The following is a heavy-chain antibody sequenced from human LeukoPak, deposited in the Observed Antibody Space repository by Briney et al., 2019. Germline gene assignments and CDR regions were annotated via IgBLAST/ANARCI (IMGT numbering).Heavy chain of an antibody. CDR1: GYIFTDYW. CDR3: GRRHYYDASGPGMDV. D-gene: IGHD3-22*01. V-gene: IGHV5-51*01. J-gene: IGHJ6*02. CDR2: ISPGDSDT. Sequence: GESLKISCKGSGYIFTDYWIAWVRQIPGKGLEWMGMISPGDSDTRYSPSFEGQVTISADKSINTVYLQWSSLKASDTAIYYCGRRHYYDASGPGMDVWGQGTSVTVSS.